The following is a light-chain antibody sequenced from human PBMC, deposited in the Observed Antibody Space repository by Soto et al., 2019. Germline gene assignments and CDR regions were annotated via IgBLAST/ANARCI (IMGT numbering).Light chain of an antibody. J-gene: IGLJ3*02. CDR2: GNT. Sequence: QSVLTQPPSVSGAPGQTVTISCTGSSSNIGAGHAVHWYQQLPGTAPKLLIYGNTHRPTGAPDRFSGSRSVTSASRAITGLQAEEESYYPCQSYDISLSASRVFGAGTKLTVL. CDR1: SSNIGAGHA. CDR3: QSYDISLSASRV. V-gene: IGLV1-40*01.